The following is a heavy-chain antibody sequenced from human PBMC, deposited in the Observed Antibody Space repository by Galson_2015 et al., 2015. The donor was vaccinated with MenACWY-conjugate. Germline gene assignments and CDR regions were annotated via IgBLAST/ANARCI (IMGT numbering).Heavy chain of an antibody. CDR3: ARQVPGDDILTGYYPS. V-gene: IGHV3-7*03. J-gene: IGHJ4*02. CDR1: GFTFSSYW. D-gene: IGHD3-9*01. Sequence: SLRLSCAASGFTFSSYWMSWVRQAPGKGLEWVANIKQDGSEKYYVDSVKGRFTISRDNAKNSLYLQMNSLRAEDTAVYYCARQVPGDDILTGYYPSWGQGTLVTGSS. CDR2: IKQDGSEK.